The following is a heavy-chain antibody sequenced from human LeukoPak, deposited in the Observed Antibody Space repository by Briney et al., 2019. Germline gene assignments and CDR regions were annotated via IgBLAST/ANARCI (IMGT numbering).Heavy chain of an antibody. J-gene: IGHJ5*02. CDR3: ARRRSYSSSWHVGWFDP. CDR2: IYPGDSDT. V-gene: IGHV5-51*01. CDR1: GYSFTSYW. D-gene: IGHD6-13*01. Sequence: GASLKISCKGSGYSFTSYWIGWVRPMPGKGLEWMGIIYPGDSDTRYSPSFQGQVTISADRSISTAYLQWSSLKASDTAMYYCARRRSYSSSWHVGWFDPWGQGTLVTVSS.